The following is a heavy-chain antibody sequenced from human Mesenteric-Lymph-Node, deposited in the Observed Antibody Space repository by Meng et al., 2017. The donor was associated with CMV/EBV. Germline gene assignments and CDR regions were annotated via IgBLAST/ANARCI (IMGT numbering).Heavy chain of an antibody. CDR1: GFTFSSYS. D-gene: IGHD3-9*01. J-gene: IGHJ4*02. Sequence: GESLKISCAASGFTFSSYSMNWVRQAPGKGLEWVANIKQDGSEKYYVDSVKGRFTISRDNAKNSLYLQMNSLRAEDTAVYYCARRYYDILTGYYRPYFDYWGQGTLVTVSS. CDR2: IKQDGSEK. CDR3: ARRYYDILTGYYRPYFDY. V-gene: IGHV3-7*01.